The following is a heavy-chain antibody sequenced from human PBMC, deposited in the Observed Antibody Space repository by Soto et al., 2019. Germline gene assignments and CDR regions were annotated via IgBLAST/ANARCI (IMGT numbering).Heavy chain of an antibody. D-gene: IGHD3-22*01. CDR3: AKGDSSGYFDY. CDR1: GFTFSSYG. CDR2: ISYDGSNK. J-gene: IGHJ4*02. Sequence: QVQLVESGGGVVQPGRSLRLSCAASGFTFSSYGMHWVRQAPGKGLEWVAVISYDGSNKYYADSVKGRFTISRYNSKNTLYLQMNSLRAEDTAVYYCAKGDSSGYFDYWGQGTLVTVSS. V-gene: IGHV3-30*18.